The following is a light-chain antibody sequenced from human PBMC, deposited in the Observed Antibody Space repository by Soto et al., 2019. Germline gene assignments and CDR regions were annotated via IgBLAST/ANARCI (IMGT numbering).Light chain of an antibody. CDR2: EVS. CDR1: SSDIGGHNY. V-gene: IGLV2-14*01. Sequence: QSVLTQPASVSGSPGQSITISCTGTSSDIGGHNYVSWYQQYPGKAPKLMIYEVSNRPSGISNRFSGSKSGSTASLTISGLQAEVEADYYCRSYTSTNARIFGGGTKVTVL. CDR3: RSYTSTNARI. J-gene: IGLJ2*01.